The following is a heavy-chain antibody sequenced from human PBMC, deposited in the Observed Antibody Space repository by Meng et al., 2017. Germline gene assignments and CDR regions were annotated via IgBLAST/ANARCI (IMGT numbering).Heavy chain of an antibody. CDR1: GFSLSTSGVG. J-gene: IGHJ4*02. D-gene: IGHD5-12*01. CDR2: IYWDDDK. CDR3: AHEVDINLDY. Sequence: QITWKEFGPAPPPPTQTLTLTCPFSGFSLSTSGVGVGWIRQPPGKALEWLALIYWDDDKRYSPSLKSRLTITKDTSKNQVVLTMTNMDPVDTATYYCAHEVDINLDYWGQGTLVTVSS. V-gene: IGHV2-5*02.